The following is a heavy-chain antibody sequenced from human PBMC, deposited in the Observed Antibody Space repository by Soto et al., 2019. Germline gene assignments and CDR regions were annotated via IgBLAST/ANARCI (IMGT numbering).Heavy chain of an antibody. Sequence: QVQLQQWGAGLLKPSETLSLTCAVYGGFVTSGSYYWSWIRQPPGKGLEWSGEMSHSGGTNFNPSLQCRVTISVDTSKNPCTLKMSSVTAADTALYYCARVERGTATTVVDAFDIWGPGTMVTVSS. D-gene: IGHD1-1*01. CDR2: MSHSGGT. CDR1: GGFVTSGSYY. V-gene: IGHV4-34*01. J-gene: IGHJ3*02. CDR3: ARVERGTATTVVDAFDI.